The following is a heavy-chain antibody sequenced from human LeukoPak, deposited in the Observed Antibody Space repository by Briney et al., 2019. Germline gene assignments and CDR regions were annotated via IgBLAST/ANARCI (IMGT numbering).Heavy chain of an antibody. CDR2: IFPSGGEI. CDR1: GFTFSTFA. D-gene: IGHD5-18*01. Sequence: GGSLRLSCAASGFTFSTFAMLWVRQPRGKGLEWVSSIFPSGGEIHYADSVKGRFTISRDNSKNTLYLQMNSLRAEDTAVYYCAKSGSYGYSDYYYYMDVWGKGTTVTVSS. J-gene: IGHJ6*03. V-gene: IGHV3-23*01. CDR3: AKSGSYGYSDYYYYMDV.